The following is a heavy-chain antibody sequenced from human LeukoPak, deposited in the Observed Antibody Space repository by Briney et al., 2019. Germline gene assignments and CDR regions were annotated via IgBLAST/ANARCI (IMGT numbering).Heavy chain of an antibody. CDR2: IYYSGST. V-gene: IGHV4-39*07. D-gene: IGHD4-17*01. J-gene: IGHJ4*02. Sequence: PSETLSLTCTVSGGSISSSSYYWGWIRQPPGKGLEWIGSIYYSGSTYYNPSLKSRVTISVDTSKNQFSLKLSSVTAADTAVYYCAREEPRYGDYEEGTDFDYWGQGTLVTVSS. CDR3: AREEPRYGDYEEGTDFDY. CDR1: GGSISSSSYY.